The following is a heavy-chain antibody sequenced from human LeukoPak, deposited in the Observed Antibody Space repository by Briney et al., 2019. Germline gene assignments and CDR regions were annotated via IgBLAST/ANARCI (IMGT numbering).Heavy chain of an antibody. CDR2: MYYSGST. CDR3: ARGGITIFGVTIEVFDY. D-gene: IGHD3-3*01. CDR1: GDSFSGYF. Sequence: PSETLSLTCTVSGDSFSGYFCNWIRQVPGKGLEWIGYMYYSGSTKYNPSLKSRVTISVDTSKNQFSLKLTSVTAADTAVYYCARGGITIFGVTIEVFDYWGPGTLVTVSS. V-gene: IGHV4-59*01. J-gene: IGHJ4*02.